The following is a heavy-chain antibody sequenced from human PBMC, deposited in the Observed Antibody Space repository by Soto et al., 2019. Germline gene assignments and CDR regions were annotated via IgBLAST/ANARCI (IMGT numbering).Heavy chain of an antibody. D-gene: IGHD3-10*01. Sequence: QVQLVQSGAEVKKPGSSVKVSCKASGGTFSSYTISWVRQAPGQGLEWMGRIIPILGIANYAQKFQGRVTITADKSTSTAYMELSSLRSEDTAVYYCARLYYYGSGNPSLGWFDPWGQGTLVTVSS. V-gene: IGHV1-69*02. CDR2: IIPILGIA. J-gene: IGHJ5*02. CDR1: GGTFSSYT. CDR3: ARLYYYGSGNPSLGWFDP.